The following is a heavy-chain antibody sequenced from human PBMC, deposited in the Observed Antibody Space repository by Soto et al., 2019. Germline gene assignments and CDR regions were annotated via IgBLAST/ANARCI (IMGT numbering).Heavy chain of an antibody. Sequence: QVQLVQSGAEVKKPGSSVKVSCKASGGTFSSYAISWVRQAPGQGLEWMGGIIPICGTANYAQKFQGRVTXXXXXPTRTAYMELSSVRSEDTDVYYCASGPYSNSFDYWGQGTLVTVSS. CDR2: IIPICGTA. J-gene: IGHJ4*02. CDR3: ASGPYSNSFDY. D-gene: IGHD2-15*01. V-gene: IGHV1-69*01. CDR1: GGTFSSYA.